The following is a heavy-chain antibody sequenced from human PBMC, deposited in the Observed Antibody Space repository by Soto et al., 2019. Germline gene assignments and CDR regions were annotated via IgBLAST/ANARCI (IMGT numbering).Heavy chain of an antibody. CDR3: ARTYDGSGPNSGGYGFDI. D-gene: IGHD3-22*01. Sequence: SETLSLTCSVSGGSITSYYWSWIRQPPGKGLEWIAYIYYSGSTSYNPSLKSRVSISLDTSKNQFSLKLSSVTAADTAVFYCARTYDGSGPNSGGYGFDIWGQGTMVTVSS. V-gene: IGHV4-59*01. J-gene: IGHJ3*02. CDR1: GGSITSYY. CDR2: IYYSGST.